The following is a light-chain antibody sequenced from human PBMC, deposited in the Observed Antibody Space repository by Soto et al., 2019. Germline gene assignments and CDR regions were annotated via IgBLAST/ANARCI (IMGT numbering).Light chain of an antibody. V-gene: IGKV3-20*01. CDR1: QSVSSTY. CDR3: QQYGTSFWT. J-gene: IGKJ1*01. Sequence: EIVLTQSPGTLSPSPGERATLSCRTSQSVSSTYLAWYQQKPGQAPRLLIYGASTRATGIPDRFSGSGSGTDFTLTISRLAPEDIAVYYCQQYGTSFWTFGQGTKVEIK. CDR2: GAS.